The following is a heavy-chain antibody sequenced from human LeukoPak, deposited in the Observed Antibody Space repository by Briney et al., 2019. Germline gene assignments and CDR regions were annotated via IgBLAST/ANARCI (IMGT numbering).Heavy chain of an antibody. CDR2: TYSGGNT. CDR1: GFTVSSNY. V-gene: IGHV3-66*01. CDR3: ATSRSRIIDY. J-gene: IGHJ4*02. D-gene: IGHD2-2*01. Sequence: GGSLRLSCAASGFTVSSNYMYWVRQAPGKGLEWVSVTYSGGNTYYADSVKGRFTISRDTSKNTLYLQMDSLRAEDTAVYYCATSRSRIIDYWGQGTLVTVSS.